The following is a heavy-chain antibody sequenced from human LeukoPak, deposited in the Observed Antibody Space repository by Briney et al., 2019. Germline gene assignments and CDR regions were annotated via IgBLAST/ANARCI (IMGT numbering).Heavy chain of an antibody. V-gene: IGHV3-48*01. CDR1: GFAFSTYN. CDR2: ISSSSSTI. CDR3: ARAPAGVGTFDY. J-gene: IGHJ4*02. Sequence: PGGSLRLSCAASGFAFSTYNMNWVRQAPGKGLEWISYISSSSSTIYYADSVKGRFTISRGNAKNSLYLQMNGLRAEDTAVYYCARAPAGVGTFDYWGQGTLVTVSS. D-gene: IGHD7-27*01.